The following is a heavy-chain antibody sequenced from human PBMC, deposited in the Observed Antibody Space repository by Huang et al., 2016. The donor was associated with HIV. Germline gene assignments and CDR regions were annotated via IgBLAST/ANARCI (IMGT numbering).Heavy chain of an antibody. V-gene: IGHV4-34*02. Sequence: QVRLQQWGAGLLKPSATLSLTCAVSGGSFSCYQCTWIRQSPGKGVEWIGEINHSGSATYNPSLKTRLTRTGDMSKKQLSLKMTSLSVADTSVYFCARGLRFCRGGDCFPTHFQHWSQG. J-gene: IGHJ1*01. CDR3: ARGLRFCRGGDCFPTHFQH. CDR2: INHSGSA. CDR1: GGSFSCYQ. D-gene: IGHD2-21*02.